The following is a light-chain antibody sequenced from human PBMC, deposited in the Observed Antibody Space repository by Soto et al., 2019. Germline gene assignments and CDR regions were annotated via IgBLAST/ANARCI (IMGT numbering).Light chain of an antibody. CDR2: KAS. Sequence: DIQMTQSPSTLSAPVGDRVTITCRASQSISSWLAWYQQKPGKAPKLLIYKASSLESGVPSRFSGGESGTEFTLDISSLQPDDFATYYCQQYNSYSETFGQGTKVEIK. J-gene: IGKJ1*01. V-gene: IGKV1-5*03. CDR3: QQYNSYSET. CDR1: QSISSW.